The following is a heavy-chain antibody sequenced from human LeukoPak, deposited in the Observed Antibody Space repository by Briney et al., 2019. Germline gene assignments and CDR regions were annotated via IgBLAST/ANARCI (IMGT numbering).Heavy chain of an antibody. Sequence: GGSLRLSCAASGFTFSSYSMNWVRQAPGKGLEWVSSISSSSSYIYYADSVKGRFTISRDNSKNTLYLQMNSLRAEDTAVYYCAKVYSSGWYYFDYWGQGTLVTVSS. CDR3: AKVYSSGWYYFDY. J-gene: IGHJ4*02. CDR1: GFTFSSYS. CDR2: ISSSSSYI. V-gene: IGHV3-21*04. D-gene: IGHD6-19*01.